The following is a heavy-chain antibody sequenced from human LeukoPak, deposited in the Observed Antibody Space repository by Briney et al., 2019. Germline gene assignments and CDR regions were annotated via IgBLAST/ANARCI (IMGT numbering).Heavy chain of an antibody. CDR1: GFTFINYA. D-gene: IGHD3-10*01. J-gene: IGHJ4*02. Sequence: GGSLRLSCAASGFTFINYAMHWVRQAPGKGLEWVAVISYDGINKYYADSVKGRFTISRDNSKNTLYLQMNSLRTEDTAVYYCAREMGGSGSDTNFDYWGQGTLVTVSS. V-gene: IGHV3-30*04. CDR3: AREMGGSGSDTNFDY. CDR2: ISYDGINK.